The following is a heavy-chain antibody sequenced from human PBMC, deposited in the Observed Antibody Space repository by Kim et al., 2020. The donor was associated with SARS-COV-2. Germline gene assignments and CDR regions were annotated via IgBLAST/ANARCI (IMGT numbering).Heavy chain of an antibody. CDR2: IWYDGSNK. CDR3: ARDGGIGELSSFFDI. CDR1: GFTFSSYG. J-gene: IGHJ3*02. V-gene: IGHV3-33*01. Sequence: GGSLRLSCAASGFTFSSYGMHWVRQAPGKGLEWVAVIWYDGSNKYYADSVKGRFTISRDNSKNTLYLQMNSLRAEDTAVYYCARDGGIGELSSFFDIWGQGTMVTVSS. D-gene: IGHD3-10*01.